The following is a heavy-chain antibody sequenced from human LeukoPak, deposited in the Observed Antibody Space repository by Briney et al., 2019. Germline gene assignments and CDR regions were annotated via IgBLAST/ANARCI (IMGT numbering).Heavy chain of an antibody. CDR2: ISTDGGST. Sequence: PGGSLRLSCVASGFSLSSHWMHWLRLAPGKGLVWVSRISTDGGSTGYADSVKGRFTISRDNARNTLHLQMTSLRAEDTAVYYCARDSGSYSFDYWGQGTLLTVSS. V-gene: IGHV3-74*01. CDR1: GFSLSSHW. CDR3: ARDSGSYSFDY. J-gene: IGHJ4*02. D-gene: IGHD1-26*01.